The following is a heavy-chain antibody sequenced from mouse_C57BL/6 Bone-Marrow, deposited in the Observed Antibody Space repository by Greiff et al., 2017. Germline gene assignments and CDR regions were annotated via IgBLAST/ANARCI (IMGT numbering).Heavy chain of an antibody. CDR2: INPGSGGT. CDR3: ARSRSWDSWFAY. V-gene: IGHV1-54*01. D-gene: IGHD4-1*01. CDR1: GYAFTNYL. Sequence: VQLQQSGAELVRPGTSVKVSCKASGYAFTNYLIEWVKQRPGKGLEWIGVINPGSGGTNYNEKFKGKATLTADKSSSTAYMQLSSLTSEDSAVYFCARSRSWDSWFAYWGQGTLVTVSA. J-gene: IGHJ3*01.